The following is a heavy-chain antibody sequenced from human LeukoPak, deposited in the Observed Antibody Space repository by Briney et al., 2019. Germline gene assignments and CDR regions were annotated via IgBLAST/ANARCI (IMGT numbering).Heavy chain of an antibody. V-gene: IGHV1-46*01. D-gene: IGHD5-18*01. CDR1: GYTFTSYY. J-gene: IGHJ6*02. CDR2: INPSGGST. CDR3: ARDPRYSYGTTSHYGMDV. Sequence: ASVKVSCKASGYTFTSYYMHWVRQAPGQGLEWMGIINPSGGSTSYAQKFQGRVTMTRDTSTSTVYMELSSLRSEDTAVYYCARDPRYSYGTTSHYGMDVWAKGPRSSSP.